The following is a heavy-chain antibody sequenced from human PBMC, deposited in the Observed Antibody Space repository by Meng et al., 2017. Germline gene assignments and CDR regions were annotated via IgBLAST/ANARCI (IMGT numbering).Heavy chain of an antibody. CDR2: IIPILGIA. CDR1: GGTFSSYT. D-gene: IGHD3-22*01. V-gene: IGHV1-69*08. Sequence: QVQLVETGAEVKKPGPSVKVSCKASGGTFSSYTISWVRQAPGQGLEWMGRIIPILGIANYAQKFQGRVTMTRDTSTSTVYMELSSLRSEDTAVYYCAREKYYYDSSGLEDYWGQGTLVTVSS. J-gene: IGHJ4*02. CDR3: AREKYYYDSSGLEDY.